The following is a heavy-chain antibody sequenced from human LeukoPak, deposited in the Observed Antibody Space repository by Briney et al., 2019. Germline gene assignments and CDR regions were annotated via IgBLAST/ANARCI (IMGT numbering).Heavy chain of an antibody. D-gene: IGHD5-24*01. CDR3: VKGDGTSFHKCPLDY. CDR1: GFTFSSCA. V-gene: IGHV3-64D*06. CDR2: ISINGGTT. Sequence: GGSLRLSSSASGFTFSSCATHWVRQAPGKGLEYVSGISINGGTTYCADSVKDRFTISRDNSKNTLVLRMSSLRTEDTAVYYCVKGDGTSFHKCPLDYWGQGTLVTVSS. J-gene: IGHJ4*02.